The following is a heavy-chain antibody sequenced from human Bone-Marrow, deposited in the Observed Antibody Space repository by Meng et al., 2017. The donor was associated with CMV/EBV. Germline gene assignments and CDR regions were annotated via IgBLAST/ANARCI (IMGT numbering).Heavy chain of an antibody. CDR1: GFTFSSYA. D-gene: IGHD3-3*01. J-gene: IGHJ6*02. CDR2: ISYDGSNK. CDR3: AREEASVYYDFWSGWDYYGMDI. V-gene: IGHV3-30*04. Sequence: SLKISCAASGFTFSSYAMHWVRQAPGKGLEWVAVISYDGSNKYYADSVKGRFTISRDNSKNTLYLQMNSLRAEDTAMYYCAREEASVYYDFWSGWDYYGMDIWGQGTTVTVSS.